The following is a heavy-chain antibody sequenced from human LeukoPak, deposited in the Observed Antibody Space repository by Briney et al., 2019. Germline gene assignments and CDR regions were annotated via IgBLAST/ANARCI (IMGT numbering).Heavy chain of an antibody. CDR3: AKRGRRGYSGYDSEDY. Sequence: GGSLRLSCAASGFTFSGYEMNWVRQAPGKGLEWVSYISSSGSTIYYADSVKGRFTISRDNAKNSLYLQMNSLRAEDTAVYYCAKRGRRGYSGYDSEDYWGQGTLVTVSS. D-gene: IGHD5-12*01. CDR1: GFTFSGYE. CDR2: ISSSGSTI. J-gene: IGHJ4*02. V-gene: IGHV3-48*03.